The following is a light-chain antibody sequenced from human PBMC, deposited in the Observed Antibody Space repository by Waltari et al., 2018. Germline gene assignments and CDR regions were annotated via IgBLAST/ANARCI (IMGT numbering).Light chain of an antibody. CDR3: QQYYSFPPT. Sequence: TVVTQSPDSLPVSLGKGYTIHCKSSQSVLHSSNNKNYLAWYQKKPGQPPKLLIFWASTRESGVPDRFSGSGSGTDFTLTISNLQTADVAVYYCQQYYSFPPTFGQGTKVEIK. CDR1: QSVLHSSNNKNY. CDR2: WAS. V-gene: IGKV4-1*01. J-gene: IGKJ1*01.